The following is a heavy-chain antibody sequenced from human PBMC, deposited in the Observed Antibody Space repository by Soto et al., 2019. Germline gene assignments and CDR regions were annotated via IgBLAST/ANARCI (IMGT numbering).Heavy chain of an antibody. D-gene: IGHD1-7*01. CDR3: AKLEPPGWIAA. Sequence: QVRLQEARPGLVKPSETLSLTCSVSGDSVTRANAYWIWLRQAPGKGLEWIGYLYNRGSTNYKPSLRSRVSLSLATSKNQLSVNLTSLTTADSAIYYCAKLEPPGWIAAWGPGTLVAGS. CDR1: GDSVTRANAY. CDR2: LYNRGST. J-gene: IGHJ1*01. V-gene: IGHV4-61*01.